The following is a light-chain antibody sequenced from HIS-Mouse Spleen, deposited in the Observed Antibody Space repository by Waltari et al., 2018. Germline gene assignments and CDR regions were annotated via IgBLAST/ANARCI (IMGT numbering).Light chain of an antibody. CDR1: ALPKKY. CDR3: YSTDSSGNHRV. Sequence: SYELTQPPSVSVSPGQTARITCPGDALPKKYAYWSQQKSGQAPVLVIYADSKRPSGIPERFSGSSSGTMATLTISGAQVEDEADYYCYSTDSSGNHRVFGGGTKLTVL. CDR2: ADS. J-gene: IGLJ2*01. V-gene: IGLV3-10*01.